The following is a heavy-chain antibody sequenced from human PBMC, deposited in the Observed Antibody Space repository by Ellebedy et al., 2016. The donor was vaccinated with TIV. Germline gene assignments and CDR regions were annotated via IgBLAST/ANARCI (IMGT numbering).Heavy chain of an antibody. CDR3: ARKGPFSGTHYPFDS. V-gene: IGHV3-23*01. D-gene: IGHD3-10*01. Sequence: GESLKISCSASGFTFGNYAISWVRQAPGKGLEWVSDVSGGGGTTYHADSVQGRFVISRDNSKNTVYLQMNRLRAEDTAMYFCARKGPFSGTHYPFDSWGQGTLVTVSS. CDR1: GFTFGNYA. J-gene: IGHJ5*01. CDR2: VSGGGGTT.